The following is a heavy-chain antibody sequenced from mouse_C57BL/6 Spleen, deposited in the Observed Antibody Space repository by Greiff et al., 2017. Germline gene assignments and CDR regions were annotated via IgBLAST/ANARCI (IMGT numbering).Heavy chain of an antibody. J-gene: IGHJ4*01. CDR1: GYTFTDSY. CDR2: INPNNGGT. Sequence: EVQLQQSGPELVKPGASVKISCKASGYTFTDSYMNWVKQSHGKSLEWIGDINPNNGGTSYNQKFKGKATLTVDKSSSTAYLELRSLKSEDSAVYYGARRDVYDYDGYYAMDYWGQGTSGTVSS. CDR3: ARRDVYDYDGYYAMDY. V-gene: IGHV1-26*01. D-gene: IGHD2-4*01.